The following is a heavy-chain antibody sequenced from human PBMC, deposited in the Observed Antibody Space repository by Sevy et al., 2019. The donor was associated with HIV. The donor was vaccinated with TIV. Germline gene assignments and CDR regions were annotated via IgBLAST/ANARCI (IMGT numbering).Heavy chain of an antibody. J-gene: IGHJ6*02. CDR1: GFAFSNYYA. V-gene: IGHV3-30-3*01. Sequence: GGSLRLSCAASGFAFSNYYAMHWVRQAPGKGLEWVALISYDGSDKYYADSVKGRFTISRDNFKNTLYRQMNSLTTEETAVYYCARPRANYVDHYFFYAMDVWGQGTTVTVSS. CDR2: ISYDGSDK. D-gene: IGHD4-17*01. CDR3: ARPRANYVDHYFFYAMDV.